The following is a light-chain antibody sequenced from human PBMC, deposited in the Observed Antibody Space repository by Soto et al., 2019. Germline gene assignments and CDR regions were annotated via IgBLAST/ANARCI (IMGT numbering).Light chain of an antibody. CDR3: QQYNNWPCT. Sequence: EIVMTQSPATLSVSPGERATLSCRASQSVSSNLAWYQQKPGQAPRLLIYGASTRATGIPARFSGSGSGTEFTLTLSSLQSEDFAVYSCQQYNNWPCTFGQGTKLEIK. V-gene: IGKV3-15*01. J-gene: IGKJ2*02. CDR1: QSVSSN. CDR2: GAS.